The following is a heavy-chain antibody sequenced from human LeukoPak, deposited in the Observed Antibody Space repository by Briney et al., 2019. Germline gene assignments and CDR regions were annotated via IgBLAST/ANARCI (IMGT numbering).Heavy chain of an antibody. CDR3: AKDHRGGSRGYFSGGDFDY. D-gene: IGHD3-22*01. V-gene: IGHV3-23*01. J-gene: IGHJ4*02. CDR2: ISGSGSST. Sequence: GGSLRLSCAASGFTFSNYAMSWVRQAPGKGLEWVSAISGSGSSTYYADSVKGRFTTSRDNSKNTLYLQMNSLRAEDTAVYYCAKDHRGGSRGYFSGGDFDYWGQGILVTVSS. CDR1: GFTFSNYA.